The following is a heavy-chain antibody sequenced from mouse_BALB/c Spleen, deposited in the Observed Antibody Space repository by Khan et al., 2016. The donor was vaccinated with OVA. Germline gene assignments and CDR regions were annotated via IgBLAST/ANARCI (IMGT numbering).Heavy chain of an antibody. CDR1: GFTIKDTY. CDR2: IAPANGNT. CDR3: ARRGIYDGYSSWFAY. Sequence: VQLKESGAELVKPGASVKLSCTPSGFTIKDTYVHWVKQRPEQGLEWIGRIAPANGNTKYDPKLQGQATITADTSSNTAYLQLSSLTSEDTAVYYCARRGIYDGYSSWFAYWGQGTLVTVSA. V-gene: IGHV14-3*02. J-gene: IGHJ3*01. D-gene: IGHD2-3*01.